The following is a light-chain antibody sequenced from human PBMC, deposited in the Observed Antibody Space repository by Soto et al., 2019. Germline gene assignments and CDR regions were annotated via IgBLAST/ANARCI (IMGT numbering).Light chain of an antibody. Sequence: QLVLTQSSSASASLGSSVKLTCTLSSGHSSYIIAWHQQQPGKAPRYLMKLEGSGSYNKGSGVPDRFSGSSSGADRYLIISNLQFEDEADYYCETWDFNTRVFGGGTKLTVL. CDR1: SGHSSYI. CDR2: LEGSGSY. CDR3: ETWDFNTRV. V-gene: IGLV4-60*02. J-gene: IGLJ3*02.